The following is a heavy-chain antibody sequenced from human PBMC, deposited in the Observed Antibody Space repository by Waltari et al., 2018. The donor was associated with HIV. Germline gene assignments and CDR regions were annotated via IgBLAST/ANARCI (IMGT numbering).Heavy chain of an antibody. V-gene: IGHV4-38-2*01. CDR1: GYSISGGYY. Sequence: QVQLQESGPGLVEPSETLSLTCAVSGYSISGGYYWDWVRQPPGKGLGWIGSIYHSGSTYYNPSLKSRVIISVDTSKNQFSLRLNSVTAADTAVYYCARRAVAGTNWFDPWGQGTLVTVPS. J-gene: IGHJ5*02. D-gene: IGHD6-19*01. CDR2: IYHSGST. CDR3: ARRAVAGTNWFDP.